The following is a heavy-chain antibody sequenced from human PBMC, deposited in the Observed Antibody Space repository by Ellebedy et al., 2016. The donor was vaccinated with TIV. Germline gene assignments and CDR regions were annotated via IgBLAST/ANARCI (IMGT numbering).Heavy chain of an antibody. D-gene: IGHD2/OR15-2a*01. J-gene: IGHJ5*02. Sequence: MPSETLSLTCTVSGGFITSGSYYWAWIRQPPGKGLEWVGNVYFIGSTNYNPSLKSRVTISVDTSKNQFSLKLISVTAADTAVYYCARGGTFGGSWGRGTLVTVSS. V-gene: IGHV4-39*01. CDR3: ARGGTFGGS. CDR2: VYFIGST. CDR1: GGFITSGSYY.